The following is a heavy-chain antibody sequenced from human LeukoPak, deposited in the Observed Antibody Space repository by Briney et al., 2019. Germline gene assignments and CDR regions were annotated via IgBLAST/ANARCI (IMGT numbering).Heavy chain of an antibody. CDR2: INWNGGST. CDR1: GFTFDDYG. D-gene: IGHD3-10*01. V-gene: IGHV3-20*04. Sequence: GSLRLSCAASGFTFDDYGMSWVRQAPGKGLECVSGINWNGGSTGYADSVKGRFTISRDNAKNSLYLQMNSLRAEDTALYYCARITPYYGSGSYSVLSAFDIWGQGTMVTVSS. J-gene: IGHJ3*02. CDR3: ARITPYYGSGSYSVLSAFDI.